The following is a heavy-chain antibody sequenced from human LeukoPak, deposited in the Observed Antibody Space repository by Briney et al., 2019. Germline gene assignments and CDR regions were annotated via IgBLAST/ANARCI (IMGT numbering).Heavy chain of an antibody. CDR3: GGGGGGGSNYAFDY. V-gene: IGHV3-30-3*01. CDR1: GFTFSSYA. Sequence: GGSLRLSCAASGFTFSSYAMHWVRQAPGKGLEWVAVISYDGSINYYADSVKGRFTISRDNSKNTLYLQMNSLRAEDTAVYYWGGGGGGGSNYAFDYWGQGTLVTVSS. J-gene: IGHJ4*02. CDR2: ISYDGSIN. D-gene: IGHD1-26*01.